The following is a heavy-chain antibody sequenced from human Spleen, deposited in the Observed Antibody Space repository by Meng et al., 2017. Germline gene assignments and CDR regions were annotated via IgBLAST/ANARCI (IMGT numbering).Heavy chain of an antibody. CDR1: GFTFSSYA. CDR2: ISGSGGST. V-gene: IGHV3-23*01. D-gene: IGHD5-18*01. CDR3: ARGDRAMLDY. J-gene: IGHJ4*02. Sequence: GESLKISCAASGFTFSSYAMSWVRQAPGKGLEWVSAISGSGGSTYYADSVKGRFTISRDNAKNSVYLQMNSLRAEDTAVYYCARGDRAMLDYWGQGTLVTV.